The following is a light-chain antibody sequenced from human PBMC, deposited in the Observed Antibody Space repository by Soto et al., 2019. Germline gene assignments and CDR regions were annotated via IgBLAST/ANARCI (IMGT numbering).Light chain of an antibody. CDR3: QQYNNYSAT. Sequence: DIQMTQSPPTLSASVGDSVTITCRASQNIASWLAWYQQTPGKAPKLLIYGASTSESGVPSRFSGSGSGTEFTLTIRSLQPGDYATYYCQQYNNYSATFGQGTRLEIK. CDR2: GAS. V-gene: IGKV1-5*01. J-gene: IGKJ5*01. CDR1: QNIASW.